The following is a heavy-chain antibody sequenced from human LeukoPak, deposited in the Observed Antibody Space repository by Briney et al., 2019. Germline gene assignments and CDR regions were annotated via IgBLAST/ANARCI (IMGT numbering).Heavy chain of an antibody. J-gene: IGHJ5*02. Sequence: GGSLRLSCAASGFTFSSYAMSWVRQAPGKGLEWVSAISGSGGSTYYADSVKGRFTIPRDNSKNTLYLQMNSLRAEDTAVYYCARGYCSSTSCYPYNWFDPWGQGTLVTVSS. CDR3: ARGYCSSTSCYPYNWFDP. V-gene: IGHV3-23*01. D-gene: IGHD2-2*01. CDR2: ISGSGGST. CDR1: GFTFSSYA.